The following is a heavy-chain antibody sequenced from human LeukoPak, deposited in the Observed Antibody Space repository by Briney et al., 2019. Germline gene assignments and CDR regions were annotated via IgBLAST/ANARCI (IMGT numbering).Heavy chain of an antibody. J-gene: IGHJ3*02. Sequence: GGSLRLSCAASEFSASTNYMSWVRQAPGKGLEWVSFFYSSGTTFYADSVKGRFTISRDNSKNTVFLQMNSLRAEDTAMYYCAITKEYAFDIWGQGTVITVSP. D-gene: IGHD4-11*01. CDR2: FYSSGTT. CDR3: AITKEYAFDI. CDR1: EFSASTNY. V-gene: IGHV3-53*01.